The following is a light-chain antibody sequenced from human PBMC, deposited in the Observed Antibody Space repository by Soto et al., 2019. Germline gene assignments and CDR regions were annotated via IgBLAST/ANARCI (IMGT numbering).Light chain of an antibody. CDR3: MQALQTPPWT. CDR2: LGS. V-gene: IGKV2-28*01. Sequence: DIVLTQSPLSLPVTPGEPASISCRSSQSLLHRNGYNYLDWYLQKPGQSPQLLIYLGSNRASGVPDRFSGSGSGTDFTLKISSVEAEDVGVYYCMQALQTPPWTFGQGTKVEIK. CDR1: QSLLHRNGYNY. J-gene: IGKJ1*01.